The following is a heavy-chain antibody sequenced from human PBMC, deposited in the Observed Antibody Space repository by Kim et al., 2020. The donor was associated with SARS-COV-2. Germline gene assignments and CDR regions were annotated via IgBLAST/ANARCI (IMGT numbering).Heavy chain of an antibody. CDR2: ISSGSSFI. CDR1: GFTFSSDS. D-gene: IGHD3-22*01. CDR3: ARVDYDSSGYYPQRGAFDI. Sequence: GGSLRLSCAASGFTFSSDSMNWVRQVPGKGLEWVSSISSGSSFIYYAGSVRGRFTISRDNAKNSLYLQMNSLRAEDTALYYCARVDYDSSGYYPQRGAFDIWGQGTMVAVSS. J-gene: IGHJ3*02. V-gene: IGHV3-21*01.